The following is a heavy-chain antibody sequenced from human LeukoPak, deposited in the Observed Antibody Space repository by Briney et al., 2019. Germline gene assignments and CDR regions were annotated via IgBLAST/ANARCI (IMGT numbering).Heavy chain of an antibody. CDR2: IYTSGNT. Sequence: SETLSLTCTVSGGSISSYYWSWIRQLAGKGLEWIGRIYTSGNTNYSPSLKSRVTMSVDTSKNQFSLKLSSVTAGDTAVYYCAREVSNITARALDYWGQGTLVTVSS. CDR1: GGSISSYY. J-gene: IGHJ4*02. V-gene: IGHV4-4*07. D-gene: IGHD6-6*01. CDR3: AREVSNITARALDY.